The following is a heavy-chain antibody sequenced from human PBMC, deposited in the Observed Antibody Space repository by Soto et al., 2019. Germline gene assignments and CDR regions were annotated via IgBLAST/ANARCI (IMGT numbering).Heavy chain of an antibody. D-gene: IGHD3-10*01. CDR3: TRSRSLLDAFDI. Sequence: GESLKISCQGSGYSFTDYWINWVRQLPGKGLEWMGRIDPSDSYINYSPSFQGHVTISADNSVNTAYLQWRGLKASDTAMYHCTRSRSLLDAFDIWGQGTMVTVSS. J-gene: IGHJ3*02. CDR1: GYSFTDYW. CDR2: IDPSDSYI. V-gene: IGHV5-10-1*01.